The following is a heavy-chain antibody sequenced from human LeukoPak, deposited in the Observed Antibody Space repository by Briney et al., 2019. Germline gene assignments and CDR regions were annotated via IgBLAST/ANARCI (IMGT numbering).Heavy chain of an antibody. CDR1: GGSISSSSYY. Sequence: SETLSLTCTVSGGSISSSSYYWGWIRQPPGKGLEWIGSIYYSGSTYYNPSLKSRVTISVDTSKNRFSLKLSSVTAADTAVYYCDGYCSSTSCYNGFDYWGQGTLVTVSS. CDR2: IYYSGST. CDR3: DGYCSSTSCYNGFDY. V-gene: IGHV4-39*01. J-gene: IGHJ4*02. D-gene: IGHD2-2*02.